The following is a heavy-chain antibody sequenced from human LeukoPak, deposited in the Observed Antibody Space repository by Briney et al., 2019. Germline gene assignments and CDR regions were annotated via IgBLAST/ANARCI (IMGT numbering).Heavy chain of an antibody. CDR3: ARGLFRASAGLIPNFDY. Sequence: ASVKVSCKASGYTFTGYYMNWVRQAPGQGLEWMGWINPNSGGTNYAQKFQGRVTMTRDTSISTAYMELGRLRSDDTAVYYCARGLFRASAGLIPNFDYWGQGTLVTVSS. D-gene: IGHD6-13*01. V-gene: IGHV1-2*02. J-gene: IGHJ4*02. CDR2: INPNSGGT. CDR1: GYTFTGYY.